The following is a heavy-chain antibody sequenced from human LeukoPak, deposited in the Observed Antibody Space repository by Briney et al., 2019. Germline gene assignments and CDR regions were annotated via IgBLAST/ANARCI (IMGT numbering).Heavy chain of an antibody. CDR3: ARDRDYGDYSIYYYYGMDV. CDR2: INPNSGGI. J-gene: IGHJ6*02. Sequence: ASVKVSCKASGYIFTAYYLHWVRQAPGQGLEWMGRINPNSGGINYAHKFQDRVTMIRDTSISTAYMELSSLRSEDTAVYYCARDRDYGDYSIYYYYGMDVWGQGTTVTVSS. CDR1: GYIFTAYY. V-gene: IGHV1-2*06. D-gene: IGHD4-17*01.